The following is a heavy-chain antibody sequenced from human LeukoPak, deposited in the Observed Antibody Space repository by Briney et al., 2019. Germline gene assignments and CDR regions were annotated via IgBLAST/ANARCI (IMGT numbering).Heavy chain of an antibody. V-gene: IGHV1-3*01. D-gene: IGHD2-21*02. CDR1: GYTFTSYA. CDR2: INAGNGNT. J-gene: IGHJ4*02. CDR3: ARYVVVTAMADY. Sequence: ASVKVSCKASGYTFTSYAMHWVRQAPGQRLEWMGWINAGNGNTKYSQKFQGRVTITRDTSASTAYMELSSLRSEDTAVYYCARYVVVTAMADYWGQGTLVTVSS.